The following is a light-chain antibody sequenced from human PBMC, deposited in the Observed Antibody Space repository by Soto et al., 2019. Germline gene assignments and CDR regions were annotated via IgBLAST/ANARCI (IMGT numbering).Light chain of an antibody. J-gene: IGKJ4*01. Sequence: EIVLTQSPASLSLSPGERATLSCRASQSVSSSLAWYQQKPGQAPRLLIYDASSRATGIPARFSGSGSGTDFTFTVSTLEPEDFAVYYCQQRGNWPLTFGGGTKVEIK. CDR3: QQRGNWPLT. CDR2: DAS. V-gene: IGKV3-11*01. CDR1: QSVSSS.